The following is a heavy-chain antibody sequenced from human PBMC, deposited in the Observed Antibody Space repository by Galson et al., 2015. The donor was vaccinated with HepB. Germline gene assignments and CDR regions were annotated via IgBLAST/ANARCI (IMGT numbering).Heavy chain of an antibody. J-gene: IGHJ4*02. Sequence: YGVTWVRQAPGQGLEWMGWISAYNGNTNYAQKFQGRVTMTTDTSTSTVYMELRSLRSDDTAVYYCARSVSGDYSDYWGQGTLVTVSS. CDR1: YG. CDR3: ARSVSGDYSDY. CDR2: ISAYNGNT. D-gene: IGHD4-11*01. V-gene: IGHV1-18*01.